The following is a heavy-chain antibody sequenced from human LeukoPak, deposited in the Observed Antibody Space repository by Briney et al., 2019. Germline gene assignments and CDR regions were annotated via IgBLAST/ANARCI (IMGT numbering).Heavy chain of an antibody. CDR1: GFTFSAYD. V-gene: IGHV3-13*04. CDR2: IGTAGDT. Sequence: GGSLRLSCAASGFTFSAYDMHWVRQATGRGLEWVSGIGTAGDTYYPGSVKGRFTVSRENAKNSLYLQMNSLTAGDTAVYYCARGLPYSYDSSGDFDAFDIWGQGTVVTVSS. J-gene: IGHJ3*02. D-gene: IGHD3-22*01. CDR3: ARGLPYSYDSSGDFDAFDI.